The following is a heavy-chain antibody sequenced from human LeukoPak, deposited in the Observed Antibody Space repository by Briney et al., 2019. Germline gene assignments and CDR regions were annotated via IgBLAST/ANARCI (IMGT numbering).Heavy chain of an antibody. J-gene: IGHJ4*02. CDR2: ISAYNGNT. Sequence: ASVKVSCKASGYTFTDFGITWVRQAPGQGLEWMGWISAYNGNTNYAQKFQGRVTMTTDTSTRTAYMELRNLRSDDTAVYYCARGPRYSPDYWGQGSLVTVSS. CDR1: GYTFTDFG. CDR3: ARGPRYSPDY. D-gene: IGHD1-1*01. V-gene: IGHV1-18*01.